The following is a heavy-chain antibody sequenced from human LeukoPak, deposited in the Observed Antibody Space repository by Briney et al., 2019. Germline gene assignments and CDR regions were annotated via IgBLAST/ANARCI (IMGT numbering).Heavy chain of an antibody. Sequence: GASVEVSCKASGGTFSSYTISWVRQAPGQGLEWMGRIIPILNITDYAQNFQGRVTLTADKSTSTAYMELSTLRSEDTAVYCCAKDGVVVVATSVYYYYYGIDVWGQGTTVTVSS. CDR3: AKDGVVVVATSVYYYYYGIDV. CDR2: IIPILNIT. J-gene: IGHJ6*02. V-gene: IGHV1-69*02. CDR1: GGTFSSYT. D-gene: IGHD2-2*01.